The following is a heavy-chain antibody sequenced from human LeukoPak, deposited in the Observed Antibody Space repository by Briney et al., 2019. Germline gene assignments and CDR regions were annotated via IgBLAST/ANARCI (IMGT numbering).Heavy chain of an antibody. Sequence: PGRSLRLSCAASGFTFSSYAMLWVRQAPGKGLEWVAVISYDGSNKYYADSVKGRFTISRDNSKNTLYLQMNSLRAEDTAVYYCARDLGIVVVPAATCDYWGQGTLVTVSS. CDR2: ISYDGSNK. CDR3: ARDLGIVVVPAATCDY. CDR1: GFTFSSYA. V-gene: IGHV3-30*01. D-gene: IGHD2-2*01. J-gene: IGHJ4*02.